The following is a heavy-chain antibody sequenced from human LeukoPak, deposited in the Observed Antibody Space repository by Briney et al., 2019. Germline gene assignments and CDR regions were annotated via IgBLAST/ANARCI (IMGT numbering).Heavy chain of an antibody. CDR3: ARGGDSSGWYRYDY. D-gene: IGHD6-19*01. J-gene: IGHJ4*02. CDR2: IYYSGST. V-gene: IGHV4-39*07. CDR1: GGSISSSSYY. Sequence: ASETLSLTCTVSGGSISSSSYYWGWIRQPPGKGLEWIGSIYYSGSTYYNPSLKSRVTISVDTSKNQFSLKLSSVTAADTAVYYCARGGDSSGWYRYDYWGQGTLVTVSS.